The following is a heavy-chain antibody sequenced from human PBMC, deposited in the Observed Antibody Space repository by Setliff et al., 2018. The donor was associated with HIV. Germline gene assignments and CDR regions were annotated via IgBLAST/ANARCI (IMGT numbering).Heavy chain of an antibody. CDR3: ARDEANYDFWGGSVEYFQH. Sequence: ASVKVSCKASGYTFTGYHLHWVRQAPGQGLEWMGRINSSSGGTNYALKFQGRVTMTRDTSISTAYMELRRLRSDDTAVYYCARDEANYDFWGGSVEYFQHWGQGTLVTVSS. D-gene: IGHD3-3*01. J-gene: IGHJ1*01. CDR2: INSSSGGT. CDR1: GYTFTGYH. V-gene: IGHV1-2*06.